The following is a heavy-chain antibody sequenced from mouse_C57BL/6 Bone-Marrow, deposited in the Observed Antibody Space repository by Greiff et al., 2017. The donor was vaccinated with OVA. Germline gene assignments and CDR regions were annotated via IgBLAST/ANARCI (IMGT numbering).Heavy chain of an antibody. J-gene: IGHJ1*03. D-gene: IGHD1-1*01. V-gene: IGHV1-18*01. CDR3: AREGFTPYWYFDV. Sequence: VQLKESGPELVKPGASVKIPCKASGYTFTDYNMDWVKQSHGKSLEWIGDINPNNGGTIYNQKFKGKATLTVDKSSSTAYMELRSLTSEDTAVYYCAREGFTPYWYFDVWGTGTTVTVSS. CDR2: INPNNGGT. CDR1: GYTFTDYN.